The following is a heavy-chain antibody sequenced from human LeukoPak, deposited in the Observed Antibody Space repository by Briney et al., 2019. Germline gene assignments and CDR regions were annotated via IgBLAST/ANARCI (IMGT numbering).Heavy chain of an antibody. CDR2: TRYDGTIK. CDR3: AKELLLGYFYMDV. V-gene: IGHV3-30*02. CDR1: GFSFSNYG. Sequence: PGRSMRLSCAASGFSFSNYGMHWVRQTQGKGLESVAFTRYDGTIKDYADSVKGRFTISRDNSQNVLHLQMKSLRTEDTAVYYCAKELLLGYFYMDVWGKGTTVIVSS. J-gene: IGHJ6*03. D-gene: IGHD1-26*01.